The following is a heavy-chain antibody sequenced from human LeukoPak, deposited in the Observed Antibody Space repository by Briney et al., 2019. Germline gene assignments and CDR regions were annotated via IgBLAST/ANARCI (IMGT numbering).Heavy chain of an antibody. CDR2: IIPILGIA. CDR3: ARDRVAERVTPPYSYSYGRDV. J-gene: IGHJ6*04. V-gene: IGHV1-69*04. D-gene: IGHD4-23*01. CDR1: GGTFSSYA. Sequence: SVKVSCKASGGTFSSYAISWVRQAPGQGLEWMGRIIPILGIANYAQEFQGRVTITADKSTSTAYMELSSLRSEDTAVYYCARDRVAERVTPPYSYSYGRDVGGKGTRVTVSS.